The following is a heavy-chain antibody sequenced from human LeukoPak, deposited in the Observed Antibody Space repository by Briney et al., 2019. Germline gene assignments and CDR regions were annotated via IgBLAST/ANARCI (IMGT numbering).Heavy chain of an antibody. V-gene: IGHV1-69*13. CDR3: ARADYDSSGPWSY. CDR1: GGTFSSYA. D-gene: IGHD3-22*01. J-gene: IGHJ4*02. CDR2: IIPIFGTA. Sequence: SVKVSCKASGGTFSSYAISWVRQAPGQGLEWMGGIIPIFGTANYAQKFQGRVTITADESTSTAYMELSGLRSADTAMYYCARADYDSSGPWSYWGQGTLVTVSS.